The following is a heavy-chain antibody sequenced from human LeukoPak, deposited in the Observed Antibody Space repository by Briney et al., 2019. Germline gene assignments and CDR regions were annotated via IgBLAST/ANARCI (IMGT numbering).Heavy chain of an antibody. CDR2: FHYSGST. D-gene: IGHD3-16*01. V-gene: IGHV4-39*07. CDR3: ARETSQKGAHYMDV. CDR1: GGSISSSSYY. Sequence: SETLSLTCTVSGGSISSSSYYWGWIRQPPGKGLEWIGTFHYSGSTYYNPSLKSRVTISVNMSKNQFSLKLSSVTAADTAVYYCARETSQKGAHYMDVWGKGTTVTISS. J-gene: IGHJ6*03.